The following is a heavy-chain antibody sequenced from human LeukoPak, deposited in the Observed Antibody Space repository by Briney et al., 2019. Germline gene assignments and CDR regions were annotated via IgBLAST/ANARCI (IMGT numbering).Heavy chain of an antibody. Sequence: SVKVSCKASGYTYTGYYMHGVRHAPEQGLVCMGWITPNSGGTNYAQKFQGRVTMNRDTSISTAYMELSRLRSDDTAVYYCARERTLTSCYDYWGQGTLVTVSS. J-gene: IGHJ4*02. CDR2: ITPNSGGT. CDR3: ARERTLTSCYDY. D-gene: IGHD2-15*01. V-gene: IGHV1-2*02. CDR1: GYTYTGYY.